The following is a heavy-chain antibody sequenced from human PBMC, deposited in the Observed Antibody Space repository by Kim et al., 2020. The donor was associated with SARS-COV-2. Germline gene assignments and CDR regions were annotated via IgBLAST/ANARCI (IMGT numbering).Heavy chain of an antibody. V-gene: IGHV3-48*03. CDR3: AREISGGWWDY. CDR2: ISSSGSTI. D-gene: IGHD6-19*01. CDR1: GFTFSSYE. J-gene: IGHJ4*02. Sequence: GGSLRLSCAASGFTFSSYEMNWVRQAPGKGLEWVSYISSSGSTIYYADSVKGRFTISRDNAKNSLYLQMNSLRAEDTAVYYCAREISGGWWDYWGQGTLVTVSP.